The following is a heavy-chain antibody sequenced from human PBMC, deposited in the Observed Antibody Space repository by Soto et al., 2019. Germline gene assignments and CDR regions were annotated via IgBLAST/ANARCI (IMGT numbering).Heavy chain of an antibody. CDR2: IIHIFGTA. CDR1: GGTFSSYA. CDR3: ASIVATISYYYDSIDF. Sequence: QVQMVQSGAEVKKPGSSVKVSGKASGGTFSSYAISWVRQAPGQGLEWMGGIIHIFGTANNAQKFQGRVTITADEPTSKAYMELSSLGSVDTAVYYCASIVATISYYYDSIDFWGQGTTVTVSS. V-gene: IGHV1-69*01. D-gene: IGHD5-12*01. J-gene: IGHJ6*02.